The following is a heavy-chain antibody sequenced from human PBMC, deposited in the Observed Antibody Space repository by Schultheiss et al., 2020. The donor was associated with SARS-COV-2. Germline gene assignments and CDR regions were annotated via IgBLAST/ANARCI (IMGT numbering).Heavy chain of an antibody. D-gene: IGHD4-17*01. Sequence: GGSLRLSCAASGFTFSHYVMSWVRQTPGKGLEWVAVIWYDGSDKYYAGSVKGRFTISRDNSENTLYLQMDSLRAEDTAVYYCARGNGGYYNYFDYWGQGTLVTVSS. J-gene: IGHJ4*02. CDR1: GFTFSHYV. CDR2: IWYDGSDK. CDR3: ARGNGGYYNYFDY. V-gene: IGHV3-33*08.